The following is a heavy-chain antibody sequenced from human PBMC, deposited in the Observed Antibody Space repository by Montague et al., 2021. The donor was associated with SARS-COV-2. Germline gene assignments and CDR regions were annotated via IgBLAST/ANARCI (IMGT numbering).Heavy chain of an antibody. CDR3: ARDYTNFDAFDI. Sequence: SLRLSCAASGFNFISYDMNWVRQAPGKGLEWVSSISSSSTYIHYADSVKGRVTISRDNAKNLVFLQMNSLRAEDTAVYYSARDYTNFDAFDIWGQGTTVTVSA. CDR1: GFNFISYD. J-gene: IGHJ3*02. CDR2: ISSSSTYI. D-gene: IGHD2-8*01. V-gene: IGHV3-21*01.